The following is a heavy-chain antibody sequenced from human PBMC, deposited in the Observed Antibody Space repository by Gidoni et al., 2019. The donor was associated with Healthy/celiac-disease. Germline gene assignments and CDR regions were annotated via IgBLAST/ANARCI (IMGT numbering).Heavy chain of an antibody. CDR3: ARATVAARANGVYYYYGMDV. V-gene: IGHV4-34*01. Sequence: QVQLQQWGAGLLKPSATLSLTCAVYGGSFSGYSWSWIRQPPGKGLEWIGEINHSGSTNYNPSLKSRVTISVDTSKNQFSLKLSSVTAADTAVYYCARATVAARANGVYYYYGMDVWGQGTTVTVSS. CDR1: GGSFSGYS. D-gene: IGHD6-6*01. J-gene: IGHJ6*02. CDR2: INHSGST.